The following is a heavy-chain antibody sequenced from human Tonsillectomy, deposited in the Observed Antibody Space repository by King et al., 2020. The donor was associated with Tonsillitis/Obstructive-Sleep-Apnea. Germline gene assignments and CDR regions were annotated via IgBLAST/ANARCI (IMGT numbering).Heavy chain of an antibody. J-gene: IGHJ6*02. CDR3: AREYWLQSSYYVMDV. V-gene: IGHV3-33*01. CDR2: IWYDGSNT. CDR1: GFTFSSYG. D-gene: IGHD5-24*01. Sequence: VQLVESGGGVVQPGRSLRLSCAASGFTFSSYGMHWVRQAPGKGLEWVALIWYDGSNTHYADSVQGRFTISRDNSKNTLYLQMNSLRAEDTAVYYCAREYWLQSSYYVMDVWGQGTTVTVSS.